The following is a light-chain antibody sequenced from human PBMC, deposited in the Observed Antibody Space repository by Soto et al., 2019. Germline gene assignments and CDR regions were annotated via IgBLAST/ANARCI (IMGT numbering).Light chain of an antibody. J-gene: IGKJ5*01. CDR2: WAS. CDR3: QQRSNWIT. CDR1: WRVLYKSNNKNH. Sequence: DIVMTQTPDSLAVSVGWRATMNCKCRWRVLYKSNNKNHLARSQQTPGPPPPLIIYWASTRESGLPERFSGRGSGTDFTLTISSLAAEDFAVSYCQQRSNWITFGQGTRREIK. V-gene: IGKV4-1*01.